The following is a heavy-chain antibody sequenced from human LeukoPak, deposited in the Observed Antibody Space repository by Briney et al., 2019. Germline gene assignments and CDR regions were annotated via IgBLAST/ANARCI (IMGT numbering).Heavy chain of an antibody. CDR3: ARGFYDFLTGYPAYFDY. J-gene: IGHJ4*02. CDR2: ISSSGSTI. V-gene: IGHV3-48*03. CDR1: GFTFSSYE. Sequence: GGSLRLSCAASGFTFSSYEMNWVRQAPGKGLEWVSYISSSGSTIYYADSVKGRFTISRDNAKSSLYLQMNSLRAEDTAVYYCARGFYDFLTGYPAYFDYWGQGTLVTVSS. D-gene: IGHD3-9*01.